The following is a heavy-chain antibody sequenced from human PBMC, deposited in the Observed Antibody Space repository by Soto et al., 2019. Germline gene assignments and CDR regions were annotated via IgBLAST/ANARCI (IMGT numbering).Heavy chain of an antibody. CDR2: IDGSGRNT. CDR3: AKDGGSVCSGGTCYFQAPDY. D-gene: IGHD2-8*02. Sequence: GGSLRLSCAASGFTFSSYAMSWVRQAPGKGLEWVSGIDGSGRNTYYADSVKGRFTISRDNSKNTLSVQMDSLRVEDTALYYCAKDGGSVCSGGTCYFQAPDYWGQGTLVTVS. CDR1: GFTFSSYA. V-gene: IGHV3-23*01. J-gene: IGHJ4*02.